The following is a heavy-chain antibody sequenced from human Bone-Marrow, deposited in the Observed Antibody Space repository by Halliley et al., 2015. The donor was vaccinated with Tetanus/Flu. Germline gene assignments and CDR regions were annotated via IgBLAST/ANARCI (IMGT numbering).Heavy chain of an antibody. V-gene: IGHV3-66*01. J-gene: IGHJ4*02. CDR2: IYSGGNT. D-gene: IGHD3-3*01. CDR3: AREGRFLASTYYFDY. Sequence: VSTIYSGGNTYYADSVQGRFIISRDNSKNTPYLQMNSLRAEDTAVYYCAREGRFLASTYYFDYWGQGALVTVSS.